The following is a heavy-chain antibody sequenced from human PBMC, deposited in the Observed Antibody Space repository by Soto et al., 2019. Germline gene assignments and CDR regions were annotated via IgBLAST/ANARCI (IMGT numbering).Heavy chain of an antibody. CDR2: ISYDGNKK. Sequence: QEQLVESGGGVVQPGRSLRLSCAASGFTFSDDGFHWVRQAPGKGLEWVAFISYDGNKKFHADSVKGRFTISRDDSKTTLYLQMNSLRVDDTAVYYCARDSGYGGRGDPFDIWGQGTTVTVSS. V-gene: IGHV3-30-3*01. D-gene: IGHD5-18*01. CDR1: GFTFSDDG. CDR3: ARDSGYGGRGDPFDI. J-gene: IGHJ3*02.